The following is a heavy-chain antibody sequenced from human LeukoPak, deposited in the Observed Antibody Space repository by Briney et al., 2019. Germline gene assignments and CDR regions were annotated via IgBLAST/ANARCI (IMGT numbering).Heavy chain of an antibody. J-gene: IGHJ4*02. V-gene: IGHV4-30-4*07. CDR2: IYYSGST. D-gene: IGHD3-16*01. Sequence: SETLSLTCAVSGGSISSGGYSWSWIRQPPGKGLEWIGYIYYSGSTYYNPSLKSRVTISVDTSKNQFSLKLSSVTAADTAVYYCAREGDLRGLDYWGQGTLVTVSS. CDR1: GGSISSGGYS. CDR3: AREGDLRGLDY.